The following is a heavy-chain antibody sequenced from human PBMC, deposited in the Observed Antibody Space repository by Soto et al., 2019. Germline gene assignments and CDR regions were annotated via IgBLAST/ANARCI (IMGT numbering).Heavy chain of an antibody. J-gene: IGHJ6*02. Sequence: GGCLRLSCAASGFTFSSYSMNWVRQAPGKGLEWVSYISSSSSTIYYADSVKGRFTISRDNAKNSLYLQMNSLRDEDTAVYYCAREIMITFGGVIAPAYGMDVWGQGTTVTVSS. D-gene: IGHD3-16*02. CDR3: AREIMITFGGVIAPAYGMDV. CDR2: ISSSSSTI. V-gene: IGHV3-48*02. CDR1: GFTFSSYS.